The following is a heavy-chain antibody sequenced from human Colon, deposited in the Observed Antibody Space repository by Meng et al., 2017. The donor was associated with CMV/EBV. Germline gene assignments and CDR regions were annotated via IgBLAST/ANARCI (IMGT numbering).Heavy chain of an antibody. CDR3: VKDINSGFYFTY. J-gene: IGHJ4*02. CDR2: IKSDGTEQ. CDR1: GLTFNGYG. Sequence: GESLKISCAASGLTFNGYGLHWVRQAPGKGLEWVANIKSDGTEQHYVDSVKGRFTISRDNAKKSLYLQMNSLRVEDTALYYCVKDINSGFYFTYWGQGTLVTVSS. V-gene: IGHV3-7*01. D-gene: IGHD1-26*01.